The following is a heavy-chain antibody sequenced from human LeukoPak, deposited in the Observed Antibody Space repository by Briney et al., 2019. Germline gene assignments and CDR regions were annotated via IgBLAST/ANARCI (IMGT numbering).Heavy chain of an antibody. CDR3: ARGNIPAAGIHY. J-gene: IGHJ4*02. Sequence: GGSLRLSCAASGFTFSSYWMHWVRQAPGKGLVWVSRINGDGSSTTYVDSVMGRFTISRDNAKNTLYLQMNSVRAEDTAVYYCARGNIPAAGIHYWGQGTLVIVSS. D-gene: IGHD6-13*01. V-gene: IGHV3-74*01. CDR1: GFTFSSYW. CDR2: INGDGSST.